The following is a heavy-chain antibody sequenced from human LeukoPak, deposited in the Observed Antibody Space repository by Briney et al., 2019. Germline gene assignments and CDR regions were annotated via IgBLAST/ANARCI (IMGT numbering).Heavy chain of an antibody. V-gene: IGHV3-30*02. Sequence: GGSLRLSCAASGFTVGSSAMHWVRQAPGKGLECVSFIQFDGSYKHYSDSVRGRFTISRDNSKNTLYLEMNRLRPEDTSVYYGAPHCSATACHRDYWGQGTLVTVSS. D-gene: IGHD2-15*01. CDR2: IQFDGSYK. CDR1: GFTVGSSA. J-gene: IGHJ4*02. CDR3: APHCSATACHRDY.